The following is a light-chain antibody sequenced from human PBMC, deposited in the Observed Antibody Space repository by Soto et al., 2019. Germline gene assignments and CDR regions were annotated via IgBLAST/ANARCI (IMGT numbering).Light chain of an antibody. V-gene: IGKV1-5*01. J-gene: IGKJ2*01. CDR2: DAS. CDR1: QSISSW. Sequence: IQMTQSPPTLSASVGDRVTITCRASQSISSWLAWYQQKPGKAPKLLIYDASTLESGVPSRFSGSGSGTEFTLTISSLQPDDFATYYCQQYNNYLMYTFGQGTKLEIK. CDR3: QQYNNYLMYT.